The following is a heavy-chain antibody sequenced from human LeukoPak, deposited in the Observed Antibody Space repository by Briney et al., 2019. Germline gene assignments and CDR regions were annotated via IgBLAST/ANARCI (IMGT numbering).Heavy chain of an antibody. D-gene: IGHD2-15*01. Sequence: SETLSLTCVVSGGSVSGYYWGWNRQPPGRGLEWIGYVYYSESTNYNPSFKSRITISVDTSRNQFSLQLSSVTAADTAVYYCARIHRYCSGGACYVLDNWGQGTLVAVSS. CDR2: VYYSEST. V-gene: IGHV4-59*02. CDR1: GGSVSGYY. J-gene: IGHJ4*02. CDR3: ARIHRYCSGGACYVLDN.